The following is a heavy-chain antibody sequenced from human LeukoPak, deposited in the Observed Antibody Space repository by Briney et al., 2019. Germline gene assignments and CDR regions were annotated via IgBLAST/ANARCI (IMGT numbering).Heavy chain of an antibody. J-gene: IGHJ3*02. D-gene: IGHD2-2*02. CDR1: GGSISSSSYY. Sequence: SETLSLTCTVSGGSISSSSYYWGWIRQPPGRGLEWIGNIYYSGSTYYNPSLKSRVTISVDTSKNQFSLKLSSVTAADTAVYYCARETAGYCSSTSCYSAFDIWGQGTMVTVSS. CDR3: ARETAGYCSSTSCYSAFDI. CDR2: IYYSGST. V-gene: IGHV4-39*07.